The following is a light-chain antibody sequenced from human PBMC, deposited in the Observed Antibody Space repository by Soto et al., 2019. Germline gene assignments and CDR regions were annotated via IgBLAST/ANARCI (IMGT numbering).Light chain of an antibody. CDR3: RSYTSSSSYV. CDR1: SSDVGGYNY. Sequence: LTQPASVSGSPGQSITISCTGTSSDVGGYNYVSWYQQHPGKAPKLMIYDVSNRPSGVSNRFSGSKSGNTASLTISGLQADVLADYYCRSYTSSSSYVFGTGNMVTDL. J-gene: IGLJ1*01. V-gene: IGLV2-14*01. CDR2: DVS.